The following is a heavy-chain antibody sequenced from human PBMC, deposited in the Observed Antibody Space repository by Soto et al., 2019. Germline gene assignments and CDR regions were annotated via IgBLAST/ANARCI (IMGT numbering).Heavy chain of an antibody. CDR3: ARQTHSGAFDI. CDR1: GGSFSGYY. V-gene: IGHV4-34*01. CDR2: INHSGST. D-gene: IGHD2-15*01. Sequence: SETLSLTCAVYGGSFSGYYWSWVRQPPGKGLEWIGEINHSGSTIYNPSLKSRVTISADTSKNQFSLRLSSVTAADTAVYYCARQTHSGAFDIWGQGSMVTVSS. J-gene: IGHJ3*02.